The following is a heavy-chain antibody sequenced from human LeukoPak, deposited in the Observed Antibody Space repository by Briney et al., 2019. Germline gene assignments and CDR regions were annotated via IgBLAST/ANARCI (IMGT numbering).Heavy chain of an antibody. D-gene: IGHD3-22*01. CDR2: INWNGGST. Sequence: GGSLRLSCAASGFTFSSYGMSWVRQAPGKGLEWVSGINWNGGSTGYADSVKGRFTISRDNAKNSLYLQMNSLRAEDTALYYCARGNYYDSSGNWFDPWGQGTLVTVSS. V-gene: IGHV3-20*04. CDR3: ARGNYYDSSGNWFDP. J-gene: IGHJ5*02. CDR1: GFTFSSYG.